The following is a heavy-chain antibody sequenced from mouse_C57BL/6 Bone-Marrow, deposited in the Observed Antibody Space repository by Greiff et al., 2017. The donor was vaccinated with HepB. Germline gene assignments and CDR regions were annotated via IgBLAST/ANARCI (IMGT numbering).Heavy chain of an antibody. CDR1: GYTFTSYG. V-gene: IGHV1-81*01. CDR2: IYPRSGNT. D-gene: IGHD1-2*01. J-gene: IGHJ2*01. Sequence: VQLVESGAELARPGASVKLSCKASGYTFTSYGISWVKQSTGQGLEWIGEIYPRSGNTYYNEKFKGKATLTADKSSSTAYMELRSLTSEDSAVYFCARGGHYGIAGDYWGQGTTLTVSS. CDR3: ARGGHYGIAGDY.